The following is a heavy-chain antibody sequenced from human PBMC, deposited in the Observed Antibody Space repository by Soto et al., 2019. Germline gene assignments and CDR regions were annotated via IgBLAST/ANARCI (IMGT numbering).Heavy chain of an antibody. CDR1: GYTFTGYY. CDR3: ATDYGGNGGVFDY. J-gene: IGHJ4*02. V-gene: IGHV1-2*02. D-gene: IGHD4-17*01. CDR2: INPNSGGT. Sequence: ASVKVSCKASGYTFTGYYMHWVLQAPGQGLEWMGWINPNSGGTNYAQKFQGRVTMTRDTSISTAYMELSRLRSDDTAVYYCATDYGGNGGVFDYWGQGTLVTVSS.